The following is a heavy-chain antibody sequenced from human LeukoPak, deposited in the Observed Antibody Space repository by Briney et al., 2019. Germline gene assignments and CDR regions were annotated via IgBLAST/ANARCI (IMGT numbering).Heavy chain of an antibody. V-gene: IGHV3-53*01. Sequence: GGSLRLSCAASGFTVNSNYMSWVRQAPGKGLEWVSIIYRDGTTYYADSVKGRFTISRDNSKNTLYLQMNSPRVEDTAVYYCARSLYFDYWGQGTLVTVSS. CDR3: ARSLYFDY. CDR2: IYRDGTT. CDR1: GFTVNSNY. J-gene: IGHJ4*02.